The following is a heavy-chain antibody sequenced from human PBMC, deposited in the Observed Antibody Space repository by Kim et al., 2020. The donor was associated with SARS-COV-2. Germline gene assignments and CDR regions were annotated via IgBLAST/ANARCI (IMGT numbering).Heavy chain of an antibody. J-gene: IGHJ4*02. CDR2: ISSSSSYI. D-gene: IGHD1-1*01. CDR3: ARDAKYWGYNNFDY. V-gene: IGHV3-21*01. Sequence: GGSLRLSCAASGFTFSSYSMNWVRQAPGKGLEWVSSISSSSSYIYYADSVKGRFTISRDNAKNSLYLQMNSLRAEDTAVYYCARDAKYWGYNNFDYWGQGTLVTVSS. CDR1: GFTFSSYS.